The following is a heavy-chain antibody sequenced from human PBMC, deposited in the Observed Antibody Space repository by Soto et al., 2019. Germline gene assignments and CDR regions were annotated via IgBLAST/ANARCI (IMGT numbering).Heavy chain of an antibody. CDR1: GGSISSSSYY. CDR2: IYYSGST. CDR3: ASRNWFGCYRSSDYHYLQDF. D-gene: IGHD6-19*01. V-gene: IGHV4-39*01. J-gene: IGHJ6*01. Sequence: SETLSLTCTVSGGSISSSSYYWGWIRQPPGKGLEWIGSIYYSGSTYYNPSLKSRVTISVDTSKNQFPLKLSSVTAADTAVYYCASRNWFGCYRSSDYHYLQDFCGRGTTDIGSS.